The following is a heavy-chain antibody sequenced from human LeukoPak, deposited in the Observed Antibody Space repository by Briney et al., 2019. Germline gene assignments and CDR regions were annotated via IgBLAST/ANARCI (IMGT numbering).Heavy chain of an antibody. CDR2: INPNSGGT. V-gene: IGHV1-2*06. CDR3: ARGKGYYYDSSGYYWAY. CDR1: GYTFTGYY. D-gene: IGHD3-22*01. Sequence: ASVKVSCKASGYTFTGYYMHWVRQAPGQGLEWMGRINPNSGGTNYAQKFQGRVTMTRDTSISTAYMELSRLRSDDTAVYYCARGKGYYYDSSGYYWAYWSQGTLVTVSS. J-gene: IGHJ4*02.